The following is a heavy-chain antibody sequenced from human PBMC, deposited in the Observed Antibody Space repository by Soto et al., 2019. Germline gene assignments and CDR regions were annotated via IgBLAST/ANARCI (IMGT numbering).Heavy chain of an antibody. CDR3: ARDPSRYYFDY. CDR2: ISAYNGNT. V-gene: IGHV1-18*01. Sequence: GASVKVSCKASGYTFSSYGVSWVRQAPGQGLEWMGWISAYNGNTNYAQKLQGRVTMTTDTSTSTAYMELRSLRSDDTAVYYCARDPSRYYFDYWGQGTLVTVSS. CDR1: GYTFSSYG. J-gene: IGHJ4*02.